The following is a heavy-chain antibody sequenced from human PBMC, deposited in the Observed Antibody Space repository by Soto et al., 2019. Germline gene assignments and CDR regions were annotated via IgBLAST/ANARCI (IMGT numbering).Heavy chain of an antibody. V-gene: IGHV4-39*01. CDR3: ARLKCSGGTCSSGFDY. Sequence: QLQLQESGPGLVKPSETLSLTCTVSGGSISSPGYYWGWIRQPPGKGLEWIGSMYYRGSTFYNASLKSRVTISGDTSKNQLSLKVNSVTAADTAVYNCARLKCSGGTCSSGFDYWGQGTLVTVAS. CDR1: GGSISSPGYY. CDR2: MYYRGST. J-gene: IGHJ4*02. D-gene: IGHD2-15*01.